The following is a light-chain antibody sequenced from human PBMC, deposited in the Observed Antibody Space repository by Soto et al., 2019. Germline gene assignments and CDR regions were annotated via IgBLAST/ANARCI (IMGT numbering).Light chain of an antibody. CDR1: QSVTSTY. J-gene: IGKJ1*01. Sequence: EIVLTQSPDTLALSPGERATLSCRASQSVTSTYLAWYQQRPGQSPRLLIFAAYSRAAGVPDRFSGSGSGTDFTLTISRLEPGDFAVYYCQHYGNSPQTFGQGTTVDIK. CDR3: QHYGNSPQT. CDR2: AAY. V-gene: IGKV3-20*01.